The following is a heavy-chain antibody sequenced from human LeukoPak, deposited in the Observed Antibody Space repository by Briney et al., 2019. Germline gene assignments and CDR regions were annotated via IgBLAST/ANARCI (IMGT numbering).Heavy chain of an antibody. CDR2: IYYSGST. D-gene: IGHD3-22*01. Sequence: SETLSLTCTVSGGSVSSTYYWSWIRQPPGKGLEWIGYIYYSGSTNYNPSLKSRVTLSLDTSKNQFSLKLSSVTAADTAVYYCARLVRTYYYDSSGYYWDYWGQGTLVTVSS. CDR3: ARLVRTYYYDSSGYYWDY. V-gene: IGHV4-61*01. CDR1: GGSVSSTYY. J-gene: IGHJ4*02.